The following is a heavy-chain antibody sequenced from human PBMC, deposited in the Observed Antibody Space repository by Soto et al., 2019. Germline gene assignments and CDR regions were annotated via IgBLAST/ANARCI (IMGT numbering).Heavy chain of an antibody. J-gene: IGHJ4*02. CDR3: AGIREGAAAGHFDY. D-gene: IGHD6-13*01. V-gene: IGHV3-21*01. Sequence: GGSLRLSCAASGFTFSSYSMNWVRQAPGKGLEWVSSISSSSSYIYYADSVKGRFTISRDNAENSLYLQMNSLRAEDTAVYYCAGIREGAAAGHFDYWGQGTLVTVSS. CDR1: GFTFSSYS. CDR2: ISSSSSYI.